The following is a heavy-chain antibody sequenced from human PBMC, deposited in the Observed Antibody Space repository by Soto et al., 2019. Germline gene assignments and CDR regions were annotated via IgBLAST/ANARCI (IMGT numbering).Heavy chain of an antibody. CDR2: ISWNSGTI. D-gene: IGHD2-21*01. CDR1: GFTFDDYA. Sequence: PGGSLRLSCAASGFTFDDYAMHWVRQTPGKGLEWVSGISWNSGTIVYADSVKGRFTISRDNAKTSLYLQMSSLRPEDTAFYYCAKDGKLFGLYYVDYWGQGSLVTVSS. J-gene: IGHJ4*02. V-gene: IGHV3-9*01. CDR3: AKDGKLFGLYYVDY.